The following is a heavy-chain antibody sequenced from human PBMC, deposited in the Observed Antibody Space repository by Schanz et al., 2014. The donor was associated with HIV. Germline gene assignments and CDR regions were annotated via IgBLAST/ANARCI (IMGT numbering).Heavy chain of an antibody. CDR3: AREDVSNWSFDL. V-gene: IGHV4-34*02. CDR2: INRDGST. D-gene: IGHD3-10*02. CDR1: GGSLSASY. Sequence: QVQLQEWGAGLLKPSETLSLTCGVSGGSLSASYWTWIRQTPGKGLEWIGQINRDGSTHHNPSLKNRVTISVDPSSSQFFLEVTSVTAADTAVYYCAREDVSNWSFDLWGRGTLVSVSS. J-gene: IGHJ2*01.